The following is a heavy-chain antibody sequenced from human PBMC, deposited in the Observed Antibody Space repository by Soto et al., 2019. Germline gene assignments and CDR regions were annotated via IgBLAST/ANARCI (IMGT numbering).Heavy chain of an antibody. Sequence: ASVNVSCKASGYTFTSYGISWVRQAPGQGLEWMGLLSAYNGKTNYAQKLQGRVTMTTDTSTSTAYMELRILRSDDTAVYYCARVRNSSGWRWFDPWGQGTLVNVSS. V-gene: IGHV1-18*01. D-gene: IGHD6-19*01. CDR2: LSAYNGKT. CDR3: ARVRNSSGWRWFDP. J-gene: IGHJ5*02. CDR1: GYTFTSYG.